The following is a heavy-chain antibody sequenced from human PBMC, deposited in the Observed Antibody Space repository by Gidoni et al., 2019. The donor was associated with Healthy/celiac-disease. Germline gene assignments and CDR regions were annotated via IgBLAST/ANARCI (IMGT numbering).Heavy chain of an antibody. J-gene: IGHJ3*02. CDR3: AKWLDSSGYYYHLNYDAFDI. D-gene: IGHD3-22*01. Sequence: EVQLVESGGGLVQPGGSLRLSCAASGFTFSSYAMRWVRQAPGKGLEWVSAISGSGGSTYYADAVKGRFTISRDNSKNTLYLQMNSLRAEDTAVYYCAKWLDSSGYYYHLNYDAFDIWGQGTMVTVSS. CDR1: GFTFSSYA. V-gene: IGHV3-23*04. CDR2: ISGSGGST.